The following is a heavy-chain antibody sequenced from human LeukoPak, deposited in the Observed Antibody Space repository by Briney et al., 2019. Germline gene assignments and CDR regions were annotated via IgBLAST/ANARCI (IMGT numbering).Heavy chain of an antibody. Sequence: QAGGSLRLSCAASGFTFSSYWMSWVRQAPGKGLEWVANIKQDGSEKYYVDSVKGRFTISRDNSKNTLYLQMNSLRAEDTAVYYCAKQTHPSEAFDIWGQGTMVTVSS. CDR2: IKQDGSEK. CDR1: GFTFSSYW. CDR3: AKQTHPSEAFDI. V-gene: IGHV3-7*01. J-gene: IGHJ3*02. D-gene: IGHD1-14*01.